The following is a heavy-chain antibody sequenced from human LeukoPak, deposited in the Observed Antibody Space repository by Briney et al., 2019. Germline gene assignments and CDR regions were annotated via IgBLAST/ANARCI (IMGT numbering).Heavy chain of an antibody. CDR3: AREFLYCGGDCYSTLDY. Sequence: PGGSLRLSCAASGFTFSSYAMSWVRQAPGKGLEWVSAISGSGGSTYYADSVKGRFTISRDNAKNSLYLQMNSLRAEDTAVYYCAREFLYCGGDCYSTLDYWGQGTLVTVSS. D-gene: IGHD2-21*02. CDR2: ISGSGGST. CDR1: GFTFSSYA. V-gene: IGHV3-23*01. J-gene: IGHJ4*02.